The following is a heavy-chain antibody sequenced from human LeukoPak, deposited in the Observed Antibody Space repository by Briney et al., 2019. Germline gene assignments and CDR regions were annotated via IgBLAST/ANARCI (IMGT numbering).Heavy chain of an antibody. CDR1: GFTFSSYA. D-gene: IGHD1-26*01. V-gene: IGHV3-23*01. CDR3: AKAVKLTGRGMRWELSYYYYGMDV. J-gene: IGHJ6*02. Sequence: GGSLRLSCAASGFTFSSYAMSWVRQAPGKGLEWVSAISGSGGSTYYADSVKGRFTISRDNSKNTLYLQMNSLRAEDTAVYYCAKAVKLTGRGMRWELSYYYYGMDVWGQGTTVTVSS. CDR2: ISGSGGST.